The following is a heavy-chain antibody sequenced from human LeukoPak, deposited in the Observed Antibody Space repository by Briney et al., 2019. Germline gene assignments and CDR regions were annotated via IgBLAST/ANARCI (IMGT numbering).Heavy chain of an antibody. CDR2: IKYDGSEK. CDR1: GFTFSSYW. V-gene: IGHV3-7*01. CDR3: ARGLYNTSPPEY. J-gene: IGHJ4*02. Sequence: PGGSLRLSCAASGFTFSSYWMSWVRQAPGKGLEWVANIKYDGSEKYYVDSVKGRFTISRDSAKNSLYLQMNSLRAEDTALYYCARGLYNTSPPEYWGQGTLVTVSS. D-gene: IGHD3-16*01.